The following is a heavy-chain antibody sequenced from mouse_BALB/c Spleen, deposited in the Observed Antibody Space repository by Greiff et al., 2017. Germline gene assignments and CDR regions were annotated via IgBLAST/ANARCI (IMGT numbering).Heavy chain of an antibody. V-gene: IGHV1-69*02. CDR2: IYPSDSYT. CDR1: GYTFTSYW. CDR3: TRQVWLYCYGSSPYYFDY. D-gene: IGHD1-1*01. J-gene: IGHJ2*01. Sequence: VQLQQPGAELVRPGASVKLSCKASGYTFTSYWINWVKQRPGQGLEWIGNIYPSDSYTNYNQKFKDKATLTVDKSSSTAYMQLSSPTSEDSAVYYCTRQVWLYCYGSSPYYFDYWGHGTTLTVSS.